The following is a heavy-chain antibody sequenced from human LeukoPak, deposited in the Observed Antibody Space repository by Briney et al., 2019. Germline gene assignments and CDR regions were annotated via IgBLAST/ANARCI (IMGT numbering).Heavy chain of an antibody. J-gene: IGHJ5*02. Sequence: GASVKVSCKASGYTFTSYGISWVRQAPGQGLEWMGWISAYNGNTNYAQKLQGRVTMTTDTSTSTAYMELRSLRAEDTAVYYCARAVGYCSGGSCYNRWFDPWGQGTLVTVSS. CDR1: GYTFTSYG. CDR3: ARAVGYCSGGSCYNRWFDP. CDR2: ISAYNGNT. V-gene: IGHV1-18*01. D-gene: IGHD2-15*01.